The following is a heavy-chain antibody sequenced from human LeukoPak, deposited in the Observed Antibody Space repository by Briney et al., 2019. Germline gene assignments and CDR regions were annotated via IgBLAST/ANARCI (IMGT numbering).Heavy chain of an antibody. CDR1: GGSISTSNYY. D-gene: IGHD1-26*01. Sequence: SETLSLTCTVSGGSISTSNYYWGWIRQPPGKGLEWIGSIYYSGSTYYNPSLKSRVTISVDTSKNQFSLKLSSVTAADTAVYYCARGEWELPTINWFDPWGQGTLVTVSS. V-gene: IGHV4-39*01. CDR2: IYYSGST. CDR3: ARGEWELPTINWFDP. J-gene: IGHJ5*02.